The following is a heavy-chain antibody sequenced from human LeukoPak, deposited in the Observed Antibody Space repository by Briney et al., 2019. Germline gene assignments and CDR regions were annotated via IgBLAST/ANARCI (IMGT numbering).Heavy chain of an antibody. Sequence: GGSLRLSCAASGFTFSSYSMNWVRQAPGKGLEWVSSISSSSSYIYHADSVKGRFTISRDNAKNSLYLQMNSLRAEDTAVYYCARGGYYGSGRMRYWGQGTLVTVSS. CDR3: ARGGYYGSGRMRY. V-gene: IGHV3-21*01. CDR2: ISSSSSYI. CDR1: GFTFSSYS. D-gene: IGHD3-10*01. J-gene: IGHJ4*02.